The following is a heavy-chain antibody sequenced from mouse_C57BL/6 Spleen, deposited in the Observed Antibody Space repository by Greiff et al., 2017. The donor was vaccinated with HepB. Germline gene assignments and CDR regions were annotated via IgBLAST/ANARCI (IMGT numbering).Heavy chain of an antibody. CDR2: ILPGSGST. J-gene: IGHJ4*01. CDR3: TGRLESDAMDY. V-gene: IGHV1-9*01. D-gene: IGHD4-1*01. Sequence: QVQLQQSGAELMKPGASLKLSCKATGYTFTGYWIEWVKQRPGHGLEWIGEILPGSGSTNYNQKFKGKATFTADTSSNTAYMPLSSLTTEDSAVYYCTGRLESDAMDYWGQGTLVTVSS. CDR1: GYTFTGYW.